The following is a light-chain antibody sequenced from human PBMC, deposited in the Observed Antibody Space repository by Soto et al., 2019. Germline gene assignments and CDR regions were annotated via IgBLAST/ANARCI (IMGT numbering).Light chain of an antibody. V-gene: IGKV1-27*01. J-gene: IGKJ4*01. Sequence: IQMTQSPSSLSASLGDRVTVTCRASQGITNSVAWYQQKSGGAPKLIIYGASTLQSGVPSRFSGSASGTEFTLTISSLQPEDVATYYFKEYYNAPLTFGGGTKVEIK. CDR3: KEYYNAPLT. CDR2: GAS. CDR1: QGITNS.